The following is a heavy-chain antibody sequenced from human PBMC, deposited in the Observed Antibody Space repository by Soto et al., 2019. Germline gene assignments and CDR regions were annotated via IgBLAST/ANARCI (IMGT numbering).Heavy chain of an antibody. J-gene: IGHJ3*02. D-gene: IGHD6-19*01. CDR2: INHSGST. CDR1: GGSFSGYY. CDR3: ARGRQWLVTDAFDI. Sequence: QVQLQQWGAGLLKPSETLSLTCAVYGGSFSGYYWSWIRQPPGKGLEWIGEINHSGSTNYNPSLKSRVTISVDTSKNQFSLKLSSVTAADTAVYYCARGRQWLVTDAFDIWGQGTMVTVSS. V-gene: IGHV4-34*01.